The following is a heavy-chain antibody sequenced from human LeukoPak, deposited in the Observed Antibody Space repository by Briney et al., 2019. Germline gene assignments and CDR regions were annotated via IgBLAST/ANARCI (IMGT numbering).Heavy chain of an antibody. CDR2: IYWDDDK. J-gene: IGHJ6*02. D-gene: IGHD3-10*01. V-gene: IGHV2-5*02. Sequence: SGPTLVNPTQTLTLTCTLSGLSLNTAGVGVGWIRQPPGKALEWLALIYWDDDKRYNPSLKTRLTITKDTSKNQVVLTVTNMDPVDTATYYCAKAGYGSGSYLRYYYYGMDVWGQGTTLTVSS. CDR1: GLSLNTAGVG. CDR3: AKAGYGSGSYLRYYYYGMDV.